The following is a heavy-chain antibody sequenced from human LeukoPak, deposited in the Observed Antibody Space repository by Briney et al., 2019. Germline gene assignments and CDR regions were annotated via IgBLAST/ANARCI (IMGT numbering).Heavy chain of an antibody. J-gene: IGHJ4*02. CDR3: ARARVNMITFGGVIVKHYFDY. CDR2: INTNTGIP. Sequence: ASVKVSCKASGYTFTSYAMNWVRQAPGQGLEWMGWINTNTGIPTYAQGFTGRFVFSLDTSVSTAYLQISSLKAEDTAVYCCARARVNMITFGGVIVKHYFDYWGQGTLVTVSS. D-gene: IGHD3-16*02. V-gene: IGHV7-4-1*02. CDR1: GYTFTSYA.